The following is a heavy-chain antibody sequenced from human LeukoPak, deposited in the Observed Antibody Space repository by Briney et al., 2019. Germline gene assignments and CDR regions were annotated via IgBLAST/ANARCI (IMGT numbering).Heavy chain of an antibody. CDR1: GGTLSSYA. V-gene: IGHV1-69*13. J-gene: IGHJ4*02. Sequence: SVKVSCKASGGTLSSYAISWVRQAPGQGLEWMGGIIPIFGTANYAQKFQGRVTITADESTSTAYMELSSLRSEDTAVYYCARAADYYDSSGYYYWGQGTLVTVSS. CDR2: IIPIFGTA. D-gene: IGHD3-22*01. CDR3: ARAADYYDSSGYYY.